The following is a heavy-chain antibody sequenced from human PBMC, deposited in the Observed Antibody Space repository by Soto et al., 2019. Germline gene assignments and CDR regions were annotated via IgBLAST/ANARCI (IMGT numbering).Heavy chain of an antibody. CDR3: AKDRLAYSSSWYSDDY. Sequence: EVQLLESGGGLVQPGGSLRLSCAVSGFTFSSYAMSWVRQAPGKGLEWVSAISGSGGSTYYADSVKGRFTISRDNSKNTRYLQMNSLRAEDTAIYYCAKDRLAYSSSWYSDDYWGQGTLVTVSS. CDR1: GFTFSSYA. V-gene: IGHV3-23*01. J-gene: IGHJ4*02. D-gene: IGHD6-13*01. CDR2: ISGSGGST.